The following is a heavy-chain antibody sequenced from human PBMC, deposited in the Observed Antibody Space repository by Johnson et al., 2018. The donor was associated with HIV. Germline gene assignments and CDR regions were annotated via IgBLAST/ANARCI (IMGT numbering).Heavy chain of an antibody. D-gene: IGHD3-9*01. J-gene: IGHJ3*02. CDR1: GFTFSSYA. CDR2: IYSGGST. V-gene: IGHV3-66*01. CDR3: ATVYYDILTGYYYDAFDI. Sequence: VYLVESGGGVVQPGRSLRLSCAASGFTFSSYAMHWVRQAPGKGLEWVSVIYSGGSTYYADSVKGRFTISRDNSKNTLYLQMNSLRAEDTAVYYCATVYYDILTGYYYDAFDIWGQGTMVTVSS.